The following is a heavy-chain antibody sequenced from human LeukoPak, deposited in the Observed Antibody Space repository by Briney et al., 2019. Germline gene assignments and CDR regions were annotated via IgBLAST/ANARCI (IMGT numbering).Heavy chain of an antibody. J-gene: IGHJ4*02. CDR3: AREGRYYYDSSGYYYGY. Sequence: PGGSLRLSCAASGFTFSSYWMSWVRQAPGKGLEWVANIKQDGSEKYYVDSVKGRFTISRDNAKNSLYLQMNSLRAEDTAVYYCAREGRYYYDSSGYYYGYWAQGTLVTVSS. V-gene: IGHV3-7*01. D-gene: IGHD3-22*01. CDR1: GFTFSSYW. CDR2: IKQDGSEK.